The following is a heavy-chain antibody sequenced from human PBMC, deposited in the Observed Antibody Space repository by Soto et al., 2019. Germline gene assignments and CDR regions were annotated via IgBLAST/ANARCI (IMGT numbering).Heavy chain of an antibody. CDR3: ARNVPVTPLGY. V-gene: IGHV3-66*01. J-gene: IGHJ4*02. CDR2: IYSGGGT. D-gene: IGHD4-17*01. Sequence: GGSLRLSCAASGVTVSNNFMSWARQAPGKGLEWVSIIYSGGGTQYADSVKGRFTISRDNYKNTVYLQMNSLRVEDTAVYYCARNVPVTPLGYWGQGTLVTVSS. CDR1: GVTVSNNF.